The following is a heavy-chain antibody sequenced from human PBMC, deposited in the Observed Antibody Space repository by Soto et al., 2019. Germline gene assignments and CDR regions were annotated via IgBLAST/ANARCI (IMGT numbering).Heavy chain of an antibody. CDR2: ISYDGSNE. CDR1: GFTFGNFG. J-gene: IGHJ6*02. Sequence: QEQLEESGGGVVQPGRSLRLSCAASGFTFGNFGMHWVRQAPGKGLEWVAIISYDGSNEYYADSVKGRFTISRDTSKNALNLQMNSLRAKDRSVYYCASDGYGLDVWGQGTTVAVSS. V-gene: IGHV3-30*03. CDR3: ASDGYGLDV.